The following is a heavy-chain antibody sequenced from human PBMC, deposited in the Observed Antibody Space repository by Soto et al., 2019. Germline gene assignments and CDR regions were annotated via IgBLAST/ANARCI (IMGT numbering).Heavy chain of an antibody. CDR1: RNTLRGSP. D-gene: IGHD3-22*01. CDR3: TRHPRDSYGSRGSANWFDP. Sequence: GGSLRLPCAPSRNTLRGSPMHWDHQASGEGQEWVGRIRSKTNRYSASYSGSVKGRFTISRDDSKNTAYLQMNSLKTEGTAVYYCTRHPRDSYGSRGSANWFDPWGQGTPVTVAS. CDR2: IRSKTNRYSA. J-gene: IGHJ5*02. V-gene: IGHV3-73*01.